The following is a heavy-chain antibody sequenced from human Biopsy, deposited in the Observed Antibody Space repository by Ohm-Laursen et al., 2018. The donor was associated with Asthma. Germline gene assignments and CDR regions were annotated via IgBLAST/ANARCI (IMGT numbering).Heavy chain of an antibody. CDR1: PGSFSGFF. J-gene: IGHJ6*02. Sequence: SETLSLTCDVYPGSFSGFFWTWIRPSPGKGLEWIGETNERGVTNNNPSLKSRVIISIDTDWNRVSLKLTSVTAADTAVYYCARGPELDVWGQGTTVTVSS. V-gene: IGHV4-34*01. CDR2: TNERGVT. CDR3: ARGPELDV.